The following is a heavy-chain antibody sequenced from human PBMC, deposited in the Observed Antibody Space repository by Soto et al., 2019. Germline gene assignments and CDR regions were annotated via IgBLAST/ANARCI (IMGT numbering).Heavy chain of an antibody. Sequence: GGSLRLSCAASGFTFSSYAMSWVRQAPGKGLEWVSAISGSGGSTYYADSVKGRFTISRDNSKNTLYLQMNSLRAEDTAVYYCAKDWVVVVPAASEASGSYYLSEYFQHWGQGTLVTVSS. D-gene: IGHD2-2*01. CDR1: GFTFSSYA. CDR2: ISGSGGST. CDR3: AKDWVVVVPAASEASGSYYLSEYFQH. V-gene: IGHV3-23*01. J-gene: IGHJ1*01.